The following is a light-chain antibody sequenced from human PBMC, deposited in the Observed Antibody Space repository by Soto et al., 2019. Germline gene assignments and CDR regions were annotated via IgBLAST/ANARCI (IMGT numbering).Light chain of an antibody. CDR3: CSSAPESTYV. V-gene: IGLV2-23*01. CDR1: SDDVGAYNS. J-gene: IGLJ1*01. CDR2: KGT. Sequence: QSALAQPASVSGSPGQSITISCTGTSDDVGAYNSVSWYQQLPHKAPQVILYKGTQRPSGVSSRFSGSTSGNAASLTISGXQADDEADYFCCSSAPESTYVFGTGTRSPS.